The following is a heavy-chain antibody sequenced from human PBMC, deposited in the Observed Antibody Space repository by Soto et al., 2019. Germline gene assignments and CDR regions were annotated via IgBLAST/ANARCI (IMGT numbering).Heavy chain of an antibody. D-gene: IGHD5-18*01. CDR2: ISAAGDP. CDR1: GFTFRNYD. J-gene: IGHJ6*02. V-gene: IGHV3-13*05. Sequence: EVQLVESGGGLVQPGGSLRLSCEASGFTFRNYDMHWVRQGTGKGLEWVSGISAAGDPDYADSVEGRFTISRDNAQNSFVLQMNSLRVGDTAVYYWARTDSDFYGLDVWGQGTTVIVS. CDR3: ARTDSDFYGLDV.